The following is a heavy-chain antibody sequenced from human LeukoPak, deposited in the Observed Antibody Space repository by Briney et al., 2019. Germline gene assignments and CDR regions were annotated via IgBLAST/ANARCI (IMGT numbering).Heavy chain of an antibody. CDR2: IYYSGST. V-gene: IGHV4-31*03. Sequence: SETLSLTCTVSGDSISSGGYYWSWIRQHPGKGLKWIGYIYYSGSTYYNPSLKSRVTISVDTSKNQFSLKLSSVTAADTAVYYCARVLRYFDWLQTHWFDPWGQGTLVTVSS. CDR1: GDSISSGGYY. D-gene: IGHD3-9*01. CDR3: ARVLRYFDWLQTHWFDP. J-gene: IGHJ5*02.